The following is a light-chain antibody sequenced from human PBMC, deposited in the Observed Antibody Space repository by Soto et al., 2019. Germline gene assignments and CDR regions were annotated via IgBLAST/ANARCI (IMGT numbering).Light chain of an antibody. V-gene: IGLV3-21*02. CDR2: DDR. CDR1: DIGSKS. CDR3: QVWDRNNNHVL. Sequence: SYELTQPPSVSVAPGQTAMITCGGDDIGSKSVHWYQQRPGQAPVLVVYDDRDRPSGIPERFSGSNSGSTATLTISRVKAGDEADYYCQVWDRNNNHVLFGGGTKVTVL. J-gene: IGLJ3*02.